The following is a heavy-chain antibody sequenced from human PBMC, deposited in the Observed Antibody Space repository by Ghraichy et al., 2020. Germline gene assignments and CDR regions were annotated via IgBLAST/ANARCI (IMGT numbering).Heavy chain of an antibody. Sequence: SETLSLTCTVSGGSISSYYWSWIRQPPGKGLEWIGYIYYSGSTNYNPSLKSRVTISVDTSKNQFSLKLSSVTAADTAVYYCARDSPEGPQDWGQGTLVTVSS. CDR2: IYYSGST. CDR1: GGSISSYY. V-gene: IGHV4-59*01. CDR3: ARDSPEGPQD. J-gene: IGHJ4*02.